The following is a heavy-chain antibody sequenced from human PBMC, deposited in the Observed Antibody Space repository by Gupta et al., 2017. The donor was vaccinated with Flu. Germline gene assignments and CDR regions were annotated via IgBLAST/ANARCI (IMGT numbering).Heavy chain of an antibody. CDR3: VRDGDSWTYDFDY. CDR2: IDGDGRST. J-gene: IGHJ4*02. V-gene: IGHV3-74*01. D-gene: IGHD1-26*01. CDR1: GFTFSNYW. Sequence: EVQLVESGGALVQPGGSLGLSCAASGFTFSNYWMHWVRQAPGKGLVWVSRIDGDGRSTTYADSVKGRFTISRDNAKNTLYLQMNSLRAEDTAVYYCVRDGDSWTYDFDYWGQGTLVTVS.